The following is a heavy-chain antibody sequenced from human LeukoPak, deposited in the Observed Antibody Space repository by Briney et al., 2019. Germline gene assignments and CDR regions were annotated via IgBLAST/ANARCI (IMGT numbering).Heavy chain of an antibody. V-gene: IGHV3-21*01. CDR1: GFTFNAYS. J-gene: IGHJ6*02. CDR2: ISSTSTYI. D-gene: IGHD3-10*01. Sequence: GGSLRLSCAASGFTFNAYSMNWVRLAPGKGLEWVSSISSTSTYIYFADSVEGRFTISRDNAKNSLYLQIVSLRAEDTAVYYCVGGITMIRGVTPFYSYGMDVWGQGTTVTVSS. CDR3: VGGITMIRGVTPFYSYGMDV.